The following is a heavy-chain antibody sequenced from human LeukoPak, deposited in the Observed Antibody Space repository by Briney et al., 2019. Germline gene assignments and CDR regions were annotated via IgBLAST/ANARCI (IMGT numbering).Heavy chain of an antibody. D-gene: IGHD3-22*01. V-gene: IGHV1-18*01. Sequence: ASVKVSCQASGYTFSTYGVSWMRQAPGQGLDWVGCVSGHNGKRNYVHKLQGRVTLTTDTSTNTAYIELRSLRSDDTAVYYCARDSSGYRDSYYFDYWGQGTLVTVSS. CDR1: GYTFSTYG. CDR2: VSGHNGKR. CDR3: ARDSSGYRDSYYFDY. J-gene: IGHJ4*02.